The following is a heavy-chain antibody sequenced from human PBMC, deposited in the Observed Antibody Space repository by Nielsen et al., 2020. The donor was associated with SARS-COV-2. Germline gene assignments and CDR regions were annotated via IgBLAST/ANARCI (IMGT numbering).Heavy chain of an antibody. Sequence: WIRQPPGKGLEWIGSIYYSGSTYYNPSLKSRVTISVDTSKNQFSLRLSSVTAADTAVYYCARVPRGKVRKIIMKIASHALDVWGQGTLVTVSS. CDR3: ARVPRGKVRKIIMKIASHALDV. J-gene: IGHJ4*02. V-gene: IGHV4-39*01. D-gene: IGHD3-16*01. CDR2: IYYSGST.